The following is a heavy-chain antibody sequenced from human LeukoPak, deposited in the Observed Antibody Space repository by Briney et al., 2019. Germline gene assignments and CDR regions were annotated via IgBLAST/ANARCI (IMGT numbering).Heavy chain of an antibody. CDR2: IYSGGST. D-gene: IGHD1-26*01. V-gene: IGHV3-53*01. CDR1: GFTVSSNY. J-gene: IGHJ6*02. Sequence: GGSLRLSCAASGFTVSSNYMSWVRQAPGKGLEWVSVIYSGGSTYYADSVKGRFTISRDNSKNTLYLQMNSLRAEDTAVYYCARDSVGATTDYYYGMDVWGQGTTVTVSS. CDR3: ARDSVGATTDYYYGMDV.